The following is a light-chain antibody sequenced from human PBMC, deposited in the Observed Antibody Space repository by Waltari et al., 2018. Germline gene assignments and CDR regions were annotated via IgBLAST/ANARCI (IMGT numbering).Light chain of an antibody. CDR1: SGYTNHT. V-gene: IGLV9-49*01. CDR2: VGTGWFGG. J-gene: IGLJ2*01. Sequence: QPVLTQPPSASASLGASVTLTCTLSSGYTNHTVDWYQQRPGECPRGGGRVGTGWFGGYKGDGTPDRVSVFGSGLNRYLTIKNSQDEYESDYLCGADHGNGSNFSVFGGGTNLTVL. CDR3: GADHGNGSNFSV.